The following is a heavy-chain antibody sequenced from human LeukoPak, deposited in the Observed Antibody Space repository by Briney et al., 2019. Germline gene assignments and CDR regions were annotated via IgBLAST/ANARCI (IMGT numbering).Heavy chain of an antibody. D-gene: IGHD2-15*01. CDR3: ARGLSHPPDPYCSGGSCYSQLYYYGMDV. CDR2: INPNSGGT. V-gene: IGHV1-2*02. CDR1: GYTFTGYY. J-gene: IGHJ6*02. Sequence: ASVKVSCKASGYTFTGYYMHWVRQAPGQGLEWMGWINPNSGGTNYAQKFQGRVTMTRDTSISTAYMELSRLRSDDTAAYYCARGLSHPPDPYCSGGSCYSQLYYYGMDVWGQGTTVTVSS.